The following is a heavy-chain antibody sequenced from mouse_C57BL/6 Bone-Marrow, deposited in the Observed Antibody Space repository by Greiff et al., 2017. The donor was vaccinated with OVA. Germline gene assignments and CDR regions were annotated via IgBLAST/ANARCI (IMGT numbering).Heavy chain of an antibody. CDR1: GFSLTSYG. V-gene: IGHV2-6*03. CDR2: IWSDGST. CDR3: ASSLYGSSYDYAMDY. D-gene: IGHD1-1*01. Sequence: VQLVESGPGLVAPSQSLSITCTVSGFSLTSYGVHWVRQPPGKGLEWLVVIWSDGSTTYNSALKSRLSISKDNSKSQVFLKMNSLQTDDTAMYYCASSLYGSSYDYAMDYWGQGTSVTVSS. J-gene: IGHJ4*01.